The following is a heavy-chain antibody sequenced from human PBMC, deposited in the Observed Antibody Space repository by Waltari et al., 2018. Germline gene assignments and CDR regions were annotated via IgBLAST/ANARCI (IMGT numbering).Heavy chain of an antibody. Sequence: EVQLVESGGGLVRPGRSLRLSCVSSGFTTNDYAMHWVRQAPGKGLEWGSGIYWNSDRIDYADSVKGRFITSRDKAKNSLYLEMNSLRPEDTALYYCGKDISPGGMDVWGQGTAVTVSS. V-gene: IGHV3-9*02. CDR2: IYWNSDRI. CDR1: GFTTNDYA. CDR3: GKDISPGGMDV. J-gene: IGHJ6*02.